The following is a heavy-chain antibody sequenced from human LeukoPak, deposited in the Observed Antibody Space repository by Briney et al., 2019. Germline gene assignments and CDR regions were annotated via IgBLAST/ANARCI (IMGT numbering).Heavy chain of an antibody. D-gene: IGHD2-2*01. J-gene: IGHJ4*02. V-gene: IGHV3-21*01. Sequence: GGSLRLSCAASGFTFSSYSMNWVRQAPGKGLEWVSSISSSSSYIYYADSVKGRFTISRDNAKNSLYLQMNSLRAEDTAVYYCAKDPGGYCSSTSCYPWYYFDYWGQGTLVTVSS. CDR3: AKDPGGYCSSTSCYPWYYFDY. CDR1: GFTFSSYS. CDR2: ISSSSSYI.